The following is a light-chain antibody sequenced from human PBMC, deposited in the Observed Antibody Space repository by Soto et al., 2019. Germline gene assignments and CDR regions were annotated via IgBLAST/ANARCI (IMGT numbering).Light chain of an antibody. CDR3: QQRTIWPLVHT. CDR2: DTT. V-gene: IGKV3-11*01. Sequence: EIVLTQSPATLSLSPGERATLSCRASQSVSISSQAWYQQTPGQAPRLLIYDTTTIATGTPARFSGSGSGTDLNLTITRLEPEDFAVSYCQQRTIWPLVHTFRGGTKVEI. CDR1: QSVSIS. J-gene: IGKJ4*02.